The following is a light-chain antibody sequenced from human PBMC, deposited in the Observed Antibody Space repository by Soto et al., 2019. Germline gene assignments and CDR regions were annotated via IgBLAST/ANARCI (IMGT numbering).Light chain of an antibody. J-gene: IGLJ1*01. Sequence: QSALTQPASVSGSPGQSITISCTGTSSDVGAYNYVSWYQQHPGKAPKLMIYEVSNRPSGVSNRFSGSKSGNTASLIISGLQAEDEADYYCSSYTSISTPYVFGTGTKVTVL. CDR3: SSYTSISTPYV. CDR2: EVS. V-gene: IGLV2-14*01. CDR1: SSDVGAYNY.